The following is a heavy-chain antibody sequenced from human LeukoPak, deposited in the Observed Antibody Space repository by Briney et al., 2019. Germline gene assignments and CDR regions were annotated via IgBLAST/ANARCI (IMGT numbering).Heavy chain of an antibody. CDR2: IKQDGSEK. CDR1: GFTFSSYW. CDR3: ASPHDSSGYLPLDY. D-gene: IGHD3-22*01. V-gene: IGHV3-7*01. J-gene: IGHJ4*02. Sequence: GGSLRLSCAASGFTFSSYWMSWVHQAPGKGLEWVANIKQDGSEKYYVDSVKGRFTISRDNAKNSLYLQMNSLRAEDTAVYYCASPHDSSGYLPLDYWGQGTLVTVSS.